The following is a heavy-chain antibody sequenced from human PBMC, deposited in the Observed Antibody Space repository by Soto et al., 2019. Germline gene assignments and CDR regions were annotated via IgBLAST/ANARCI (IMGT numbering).Heavy chain of an antibody. V-gene: IGHV4-59*01. J-gene: IGHJ4*02. CDR1: GGSISSYY. Sequence: PSETLSLTCTVSGGSISSYYWSWIRQPPGKGLEWIGYIYYSGSTNYNPSLKSRVTISVDTSKNQFSLKLSSVTAADTAVYYCARDTPGVGVARTLGIDYWGQGTLVTVSS. CDR2: IYYSGST. CDR3: ARDTPGVGVARTLGIDY. D-gene: IGHD6-19*01.